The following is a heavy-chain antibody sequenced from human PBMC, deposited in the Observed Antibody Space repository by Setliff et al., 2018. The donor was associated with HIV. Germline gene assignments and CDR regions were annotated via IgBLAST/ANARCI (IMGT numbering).Heavy chain of an antibody. D-gene: IGHD2-2*01. CDR1: GDSIGSSSYY. CDR2: IYYSGST. Sequence: PSETLSLTCTVSGDSIGSSSYYWAWIRQPPGKGLEWIGNIYYSGSTYYNPSLKTRVTISVDGSKNQFSLKLKSVTAADTAMYYCATQRDIVMVPGQGGFDIWAQGTMVTVSS. CDR3: ATQRDIVMVPGQGGFDI. J-gene: IGHJ3*02. V-gene: IGHV4-39*01.